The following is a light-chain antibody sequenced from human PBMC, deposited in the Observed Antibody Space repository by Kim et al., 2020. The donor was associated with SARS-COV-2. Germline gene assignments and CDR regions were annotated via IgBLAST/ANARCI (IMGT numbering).Light chain of an antibody. CDR1: SNNVGNQG. CDR2: RNN. J-gene: IGLJ3*02. Sequence: TTTRTGNSNNVGNQGAAWLQQHQGHPPKLRSYRNNNRTSGISERLSASRSGSTASLTITGLQPEDEADYYCSAWDRSLSAWVFGGGTQLTVL. V-gene: IGLV10-54*01. CDR3: SAWDRSLSAWV.